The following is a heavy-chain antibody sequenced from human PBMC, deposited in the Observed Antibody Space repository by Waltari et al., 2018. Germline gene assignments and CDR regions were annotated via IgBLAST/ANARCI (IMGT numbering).Heavy chain of an antibody. D-gene: IGHD3-16*02. CDR2: IKSKTEGGTT. CDR3: TTVMITFGGVIVMGGY. CDR1: GFTFSNAW. V-gene: IGHV3-15*01. Sequence: EVQLVESGGGLVKPGGSLRLSCAASGFTFSNAWMSWVRQAPGMGLEWVGRIKSKTEGGTTDYAAPVKGRFTISRDDSKNTLYLQMNSLKTEDTAVYYCTTVMITFGGVIVMGGYWGQGTLVTVSS. J-gene: IGHJ4*02.